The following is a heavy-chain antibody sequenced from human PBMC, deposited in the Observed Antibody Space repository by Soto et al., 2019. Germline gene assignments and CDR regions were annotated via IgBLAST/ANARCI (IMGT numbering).Heavy chain of an antibody. Sequence: QVQLQQWGAGLLKPSETLSLTCAVYGGSFSGYYWSWIRQPSGKGLEWIGEINHSGSTNYNPSLKSRVTISVDTSKNQFSLKLSSVTAADTAVYYCARVKAARPRNWFDPWGQGTLVTVSS. CDR2: INHSGST. D-gene: IGHD6-6*01. J-gene: IGHJ5*02. CDR3: ARVKAARPRNWFDP. CDR1: GGSFSGYY. V-gene: IGHV4-34*01.